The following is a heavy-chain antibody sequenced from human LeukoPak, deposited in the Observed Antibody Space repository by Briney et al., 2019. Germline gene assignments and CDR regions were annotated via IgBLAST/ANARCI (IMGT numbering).Heavy chain of an antibody. Sequence: PGGSLRLSCAASGITLSDFWFSWVRQAPGKGLEWVARIKAKIHGETIDYAAPVRGRFIISRDDSRNTVYLQMNSLKFEDTAVYYCARDRYPAAREFDYWGQGTLVTVSS. CDR1: GITLSDFW. CDR3: ARDRYPAAREFDY. V-gene: IGHV3-15*01. CDR2: IKAKIHGETI. D-gene: IGHD2-2*01. J-gene: IGHJ4*02.